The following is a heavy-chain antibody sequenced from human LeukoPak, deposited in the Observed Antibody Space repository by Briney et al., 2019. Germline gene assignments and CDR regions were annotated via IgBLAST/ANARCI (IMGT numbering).Heavy chain of an antibody. Sequence: SETLSLTCAVYGGSFSGYYWSWIRQPPGKGLEWIGEINHSGSTNYNPSLKSRVTISVDTSKNQFSLKLSSVTAADTAAYYCARVPRSYGSGSYYNYYYYGMDVWGQGTTVTVSS. CDR2: INHSGST. CDR3: ARVPRSYGSGSYYNYYYYGMDV. D-gene: IGHD3-10*01. V-gene: IGHV4-34*01. J-gene: IGHJ6*02. CDR1: GGSFSGYY.